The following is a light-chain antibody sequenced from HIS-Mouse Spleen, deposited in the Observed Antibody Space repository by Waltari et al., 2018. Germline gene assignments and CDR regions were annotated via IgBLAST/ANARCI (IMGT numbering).Light chain of an antibody. Sequence: QSALTQPASVSGSPGQSIPISCTGTSRDVGSYNLVSGYQQHPGKAPKLMIYEGSKRPSGVSNRFSGSKSGNTASLTISGLQAEDEADYYCCSYAGSSTWVFGGGTKLTVL. CDR1: SRDVGSYNL. CDR3: CSYAGSSTWV. V-gene: IGLV2-23*01. J-gene: IGLJ3*02. CDR2: EGS.